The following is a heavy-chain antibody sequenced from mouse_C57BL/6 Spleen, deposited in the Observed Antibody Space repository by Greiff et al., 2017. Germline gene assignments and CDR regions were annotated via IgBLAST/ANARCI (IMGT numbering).Heavy chain of an antibody. V-gene: IGHV1-22*01. D-gene: IGHD1-1*01. J-gene: IGHJ2*01. CDR1: RYTFTDYN. CDR3: ARSTYYGSSYYYFDY. Sequence: VQLQQSGPELVKPGASVKMSCKASRYTFTDYNMHWVKQSHGKSLEWIGYINPNNGGTSYNQKFKGKATLTVNKSSSTAYMELRSLTSEDSAVYYCARSTYYGSSYYYFDYWGQGTTLTVSS. CDR2: INPNNGGT.